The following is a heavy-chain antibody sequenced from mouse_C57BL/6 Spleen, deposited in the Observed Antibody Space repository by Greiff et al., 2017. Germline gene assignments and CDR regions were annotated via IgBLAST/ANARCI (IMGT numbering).Heavy chain of an antibody. D-gene: IGHD3-2*02. J-gene: IGHJ4*01. CDR3: ARRTAQATDAMDY. Sequence: EVMLVESGGDLVKPGGSLKLSCAASGFTFSSYGMSWVRQTPDKRLEWVATISSGGSYTYYPDSVKGRFTISRDNAKNTLYLQMSSLKSEDTAMYYCARRTAQATDAMDYWGQGTSVTVSS. CDR2: ISSGGSYT. V-gene: IGHV5-6*02. CDR1: GFTFSSYG.